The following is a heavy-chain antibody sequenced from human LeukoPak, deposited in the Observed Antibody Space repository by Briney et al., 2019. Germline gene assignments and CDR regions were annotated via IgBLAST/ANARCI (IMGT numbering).Heavy chain of an antibody. Sequence: ASVKVSCKASGGTFSSYAISWLRQAPGQGLEWMGRIIPILGIANYAQKFQGRVTITADKSTSTAYMELSSLRSEDTAVYYCAREPLGYCSGGSCYEDHDAFDIWGQGTMVTVSS. D-gene: IGHD2-15*01. CDR3: AREPLGYCSGGSCYEDHDAFDI. CDR2: IIPILGIA. CDR1: GGTFSSYA. J-gene: IGHJ3*02. V-gene: IGHV1-69*04.